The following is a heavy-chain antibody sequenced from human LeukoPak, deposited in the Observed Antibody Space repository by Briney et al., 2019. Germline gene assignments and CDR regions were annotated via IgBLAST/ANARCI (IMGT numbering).Heavy chain of an antibody. V-gene: IGHV3-23*01. J-gene: IGHJ4*02. Sequence: GGSLRLSCAASGFTFSSHAMSWVRQAPGKGLEWVSAISDRGDNKQYTDSVKGRLTISRDNSKNTLYLQMNSLRADDTAVYYCAKSSRYGTGWYGRIDYWGQGTLVTVSS. CDR1: GFTFSSHA. CDR3: AKSSRYGTGWYGRIDY. CDR2: ISDRGDNK. D-gene: IGHD6-19*01.